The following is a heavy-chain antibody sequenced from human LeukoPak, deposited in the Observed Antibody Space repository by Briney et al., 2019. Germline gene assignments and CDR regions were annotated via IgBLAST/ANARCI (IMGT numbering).Heavy chain of an antibody. D-gene: IGHD5-18*01. CDR2: FDPEDGET. Sequence: ASVRVSCKVSGYTLTELSMHWVRQAPGKGLEWMGGFDPEDGETIYAQKFQGRVTITADESTSTAYMELSSLRSKDTAVYYCVTGQNTAMARNRFDYWGQGTLVTVSS. V-gene: IGHV1-24*01. CDR1: GYTLTELS. CDR3: VTGQNTAMARNRFDY. J-gene: IGHJ4*02.